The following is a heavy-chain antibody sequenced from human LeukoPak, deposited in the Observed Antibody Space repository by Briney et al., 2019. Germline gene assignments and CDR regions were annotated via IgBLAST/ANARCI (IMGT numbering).Heavy chain of an antibody. Sequence: ASVKVSCKASGGTFSSYAISWVRQAPGQGLEWMGRIIPILGIANYAQKFQGRVTITADKSTSTAYMELSSLRSEDTAVYHCAREAYSGSYDYWGQGTLVTVSS. CDR2: IIPILGIA. V-gene: IGHV1-69*04. J-gene: IGHJ4*02. D-gene: IGHD1-26*01. CDR3: AREAYSGSYDY. CDR1: GGTFSSYA.